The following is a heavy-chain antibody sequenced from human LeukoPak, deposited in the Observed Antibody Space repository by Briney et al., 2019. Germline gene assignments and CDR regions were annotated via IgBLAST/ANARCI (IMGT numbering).Heavy chain of an antibody. CDR3: ARVLGGIPGVFDI. D-gene: IGHD3-16*01. Sequence: SETLSLTRTVSGGSISSYYWSWIRQPPGKGLEWIGYVYYSGSANYNPSLKSRVTTSVDTSKNQCSLRVSSVTAADTAVYYCARVLGGIPGVFDIWGHGTMVTVSS. J-gene: IGHJ3*02. CDR1: GGSISSYY. V-gene: IGHV4-59*01. CDR2: VYYSGSA.